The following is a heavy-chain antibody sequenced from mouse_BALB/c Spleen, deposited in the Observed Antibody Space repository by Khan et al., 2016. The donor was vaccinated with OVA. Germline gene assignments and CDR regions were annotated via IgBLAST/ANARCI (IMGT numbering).Heavy chain of an antibody. V-gene: IGHV3-2*02. CDR2: INYSGST. CDR3: ARDGSRYNYAMDY. Sequence: EVQLQESGPGLVNPSQSLSLTCTVTGYSITSDYAWNWIRQFPGNKLEWMGYINYSGSTNYHPALKSRISITRDTSKKQFCLQLNSVTTEDTATYYCARDGSRYNYAMDYWGQGTSVTVSS. CDR1: GYSITSDYA. J-gene: IGHJ4*01. D-gene: IGHD2-3*01.